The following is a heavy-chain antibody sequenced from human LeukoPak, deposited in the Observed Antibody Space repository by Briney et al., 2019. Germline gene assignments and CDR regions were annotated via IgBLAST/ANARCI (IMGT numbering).Heavy chain of an antibody. CDR2: INPNNGDT. CDR3: ARSPHILTGENFDY. Sequence: ASVKVSCKASGYTFTGYYMHWVRQAPGQGLEWMGWINPNNGDTHYAQKFQGRVTMTRDTSISTAYMEVGRLRSADTAVYYCARSPHILTGENFDYWGQGTLVTVSS. D-gene: IGHD3-9*01. V-gene: IGHV1-2*02. CDR1: GYTFTGYY. J-gene: IGHJ4*02.